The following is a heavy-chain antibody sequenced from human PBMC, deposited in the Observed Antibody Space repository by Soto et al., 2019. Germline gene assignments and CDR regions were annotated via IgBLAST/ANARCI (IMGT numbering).Heavy chain of an antibody. J-gene: IGHJ5*02. CDR2: MNPNSGNT. D-gene: IGHD6-13*01. Sequence: QVQLVQSGAEVKKPGASVKVSCKASGYTFTSYDINWVRQATGQGLEWMGWMNPNSGNTGYAQKFQGRVTMTRNNSISTAYMLLSSLRSEDTAVYYCARERSAARTGWFDPWGQGTLVTVPS. V-gene: IGHV1-8*01. CDR3: ARERSAARTGWFDP. CDR1: GYTFTSYD.